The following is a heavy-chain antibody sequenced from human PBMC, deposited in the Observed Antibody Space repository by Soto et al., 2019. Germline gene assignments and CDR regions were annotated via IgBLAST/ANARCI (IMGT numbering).Heavy chain of an antibody. D-gene: IGHD2-15*01. J-gene: IGHJ6*02. CDR1: GFTFSSYG. Sequence: QVQLVESGGGVVQPGRSLRLSCAASGFTFSSYGMHWVRQAPGKGLEWVAVISYDGINKYYADSVKGRFTISRDNSKNTLYLQMNSLRAEDTAVYYCAKGVLTGYCSGGSCYPQDYYYGMDVWGQGTTVTVSS. CDR3: AKGVLTGYCSGGSCYPQDYYYGMDV. V-gene: IGHV3-30*18. CDR2: ISYDGINK.